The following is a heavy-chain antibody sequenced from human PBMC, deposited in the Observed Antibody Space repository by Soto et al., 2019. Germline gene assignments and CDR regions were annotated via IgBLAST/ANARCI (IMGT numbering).Heavy chain of an antibody. CDR3: ARAGVVVVPAAAHFDY. J-gene: IGHJ4*02. V-gene: IGHV4-59*01. Sequence: SETLSLTCTVSGGSISSYYWSWIRQPPGKGLEWIGYIYYSGSTNYNPSLKSRVTISVDTSKNQFSLKLSSVTAADTAVYYCARAGVVVVPAAAHFDYWGQGTLVTVSS. CDR2: IYYSGST. D-gene: IGHD2-2*01. CDR1: GGSISSYY.